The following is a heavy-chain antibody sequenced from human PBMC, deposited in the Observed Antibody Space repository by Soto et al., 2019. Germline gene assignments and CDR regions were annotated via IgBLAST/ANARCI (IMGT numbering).Heavy chain of an antibody. CDR1: GYTLTELS. Sequence: GASVKVSCKASGYTLTELSMHWVRQSPGKGLEWMGGFDPEDGETIYAQKFQGRVTMTEDTSTDTAYMELSSLRSEDTAVYYCAIRSGSYYNWFDPWGQGTQVTVS. CDR3: AIRSGSYYNWFDP. D-gene: IGHD3-10*01. J-gene: IGHJ5*02. CDR2: FDPEDGET. V-gene: IGHV1-24*01.